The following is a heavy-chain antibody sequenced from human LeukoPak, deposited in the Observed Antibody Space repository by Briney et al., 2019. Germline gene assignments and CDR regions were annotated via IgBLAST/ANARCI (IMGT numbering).Heavy chain of an antibody. CDR1: GFTFSSYA. CDR3: AKGYSSSWYNWFDP. Sequence: GFLRLSCAASGFTFSSYAMSWVRQAPGKGLEWVSAISGSGGSTYYADSVKGRFTISRDNSKNTLYLQMNSLRDEDTAVYYCAKGYSSSWYNWFDPWGQGTLVTVSS. V-gene: IGHV3-23*01. CDR2: ISGSGGST. D-gene: IGHD6-13*01. J-gene: IGHJ5*02.